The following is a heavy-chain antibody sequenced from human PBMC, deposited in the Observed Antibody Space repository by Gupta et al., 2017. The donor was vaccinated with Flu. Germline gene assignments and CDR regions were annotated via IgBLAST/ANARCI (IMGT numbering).Heavy chain of an antibody. CDR3: AREKFCHTTTCYRYFDP. J-gene: IGHJ5*02. D-gene: IGHD2-2*02. Sequence: VQLVQSGAEVKKPGASVTVSCKASGSSFSDYYITWVRQAPGQGLEWMGRINPHSGSTNYQQKFRGRVTITEDSSLSTAYMELSRLTSDDTAVYYCAREKFCHTTTCYRYFDPWGQGTLVTVSS. CDR2: INPHSGST. V-gene: IGHV1-2*06. CDR1: GSSFSDYY.